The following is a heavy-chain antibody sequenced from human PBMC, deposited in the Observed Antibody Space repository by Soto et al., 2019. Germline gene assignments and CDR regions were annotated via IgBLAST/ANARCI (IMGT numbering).Heavy chain of an antibody. CDR2: ISAYNGNT. Sequence: QVQLVQSGAEVNKPGASVKVSCKASGYTFTSYGSSWVRQAPGQGLEWMGWISAYNGNTNYAQKLQGRVTMTTDTSTSTAYMELRSLRSDDMAVYYCARDVEGGWVTTASGYWGQGTLVTVSS. CDR3: ARDVEGGWVTTASGY. CDR1: GYTFTSYG. J-gene: IGHJ4*02. D-gene: IGHD4-17*01. V-gene: IGHV1-18*03.